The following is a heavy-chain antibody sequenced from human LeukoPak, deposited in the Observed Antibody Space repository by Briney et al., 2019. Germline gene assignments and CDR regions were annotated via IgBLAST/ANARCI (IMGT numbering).Heavy chain of an antibody. V-gene: IGHV3-23*01. J-gene: IGHJ3*02. D-gene: IGHD3-10*01. CDR3: AKELVWFGESDDGFDI. CDR1: VFTFSSYA. CDR2: ISGSGGST. Sequence: GGSLRLSRAPSVFTFSSYAISWVRQSPGKGLEGVSAISGSGGSTYYADSLKGRFTISRDNSKKTLYLQMNSLSAEETAVYYCAKELVWFGESDDGFDIWGQGTMVTVSP.